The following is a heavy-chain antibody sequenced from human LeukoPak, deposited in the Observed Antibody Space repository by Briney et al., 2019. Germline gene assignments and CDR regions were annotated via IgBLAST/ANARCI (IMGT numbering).Heavy chain of an antibody. CDR3: ARRRCSGGSCYANWVDY. D-gene: IGHD2-15*01. CDR1: GYTFTGYY. J-gene: IGHJ4*02. V-gene: IGHV1-2*02. Sequence: RASVKVSCKASGYTFTGYYMHWVRQAPGQGLEWMGWINPNSGDTNYAQKFQGRVTMTRDTSISTAYMELSRLRTDDTAVYYCARRRCSGGSCYANWVDYWGQGTLVTVSS. CDR2: INPNSGDT.